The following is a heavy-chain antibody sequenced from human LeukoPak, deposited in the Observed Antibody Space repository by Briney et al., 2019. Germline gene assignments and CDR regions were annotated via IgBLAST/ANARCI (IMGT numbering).Heavy chain of an antibody. CDR1: GFTFSSYG. CDR2: TRYDGINK. V-gene: IGHV3-30*02. CDR3: AKDFSGSAPYYFDY. D-gene: IGHD6-6*01. Sequence: GGSLRLSCAASGFTFSSYGMHWVRQAPGKGLEWVAFTRYDGINKYYADSVKGRFTISRDNSKNTLYLQMNGLRAEDTAVYYCAKDFSGSAPYYFDYWGQGTLLTVSS. J-gene: IGHJ4*02.